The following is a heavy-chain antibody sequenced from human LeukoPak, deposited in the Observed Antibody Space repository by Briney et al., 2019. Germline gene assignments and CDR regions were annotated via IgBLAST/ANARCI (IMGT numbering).Heavy chain of an antibody. D-gene: IGHD3-22*01. CDR1: GYTFTGYY. Sequence: ASVKVSCKASGYTFTGYYMHWVRQAPGQALEWMGWINPNSGGTNYAQKFQGRVTMTRDTSISTAYMELSRLRSDDTAVYYCARGLATYDSSGYTAFDIWGQGKMVNVSS. V-gene: IGHV1-2*02. CDR2: INPNSGGT. CDR3: ARGLATYDSSGYTAFDI. J-gene: IGHJ3*02.